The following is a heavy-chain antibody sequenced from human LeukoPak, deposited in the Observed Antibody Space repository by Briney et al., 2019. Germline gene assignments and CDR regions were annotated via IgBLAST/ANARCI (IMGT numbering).Heavy chain of an antibody. V-gene: IGHV1-2*02. CDR3: ARTRIAVVRFDP. D-gene: IGHD6-19*01. Sequence: ASVKVSCKASGYTFAGYYMHWVRQAPGQGVEWMGWINPNSGGTNYAQKFQGRVTMTRDTSISTAYMELSRLRSDDTAVYYCARTRIAVVRFDPWGQGTLVTVSS. CDR2: INPNSGGT. J-gene: IGHJ5*02. CDR1: GYTFAGYY.